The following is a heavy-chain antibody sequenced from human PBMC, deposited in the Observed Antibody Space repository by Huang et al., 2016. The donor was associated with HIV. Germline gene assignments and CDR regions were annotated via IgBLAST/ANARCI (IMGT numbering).Heavy chain of an antibody. Sequence: QVQLQQWGAGLLKSSETLSLTCAVYGGSFRTFSWAWIRQPPGKGLEWIGEVNRDGLTNYNPSRKSRVAISWDTSKKQFSLKVTSMTAADTAVYYCARGVPSVTTDENWFDPWGQGTPVTVSS. V-gene: IGHV4-34*02. D-gene: IGHD4-17*01. CDR2: VNRDGLT. CDR3: ARGVPSVTTDENWFDP. CDR1: GGSFRTFS. J-gene: IGHJ5*02.